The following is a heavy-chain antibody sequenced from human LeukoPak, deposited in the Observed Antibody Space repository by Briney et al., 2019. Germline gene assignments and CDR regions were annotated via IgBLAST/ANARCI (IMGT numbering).Heavy chain of an antibody. Sequence: SETLSLTCTVSGGSISSYYWSWIRQPPGKGLEWIGYIYYSGSTNYNPSLRSRVTMSVDTSKNQFSLKLSSVTAADTAVYYCARVGTDSDAFDIWGQGTMVTVSS. V-gene: IGHV4-59*12. CDR2: IYYSGST. D-gene: IGHD7-27*01. J-gene: IGHJ3*02. CDR3: ARVGTDSDAFDI. CDR1: GGSISSYY.